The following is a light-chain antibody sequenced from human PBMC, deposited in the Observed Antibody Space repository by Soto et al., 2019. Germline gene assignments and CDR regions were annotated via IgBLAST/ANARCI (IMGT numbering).Light chain of an antibody. CDR1: QSVRSDY. CDR3: QQYGNSPLT. CDR2: GVS. V-gene: IGKV3-20*01. Sequence: EIVLTQSPATLSLSPGDRATLSCRASQSVRSDYFAWYQQKPGQAPRVIIFGVSTRATAIPDRFSGSGSGTVFTLTISILEPEDFALYYCQQYGNSPLTFGGGTKVDIK. J-gene: IGKJ4*01.